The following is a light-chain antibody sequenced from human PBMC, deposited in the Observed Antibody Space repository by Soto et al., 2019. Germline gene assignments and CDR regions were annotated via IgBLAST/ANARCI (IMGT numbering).Light chain of an antibody. Sequence: DIQMTQSPSSLSAFVGDSVTMSCRASQGIHNFLAWYQHKPGKAPKLLIFGASTLHSGVPSRFSGSGSGTDFTLTITNLKPQDVATYYCQKYYKDPPATFGQGTKVEI. CDR1: QGIHNF. CDR2: GAS. J-gene: IGKJ1*01. V-gene: IGKV1-27*01. CDR3: QKYYKDPPAT.